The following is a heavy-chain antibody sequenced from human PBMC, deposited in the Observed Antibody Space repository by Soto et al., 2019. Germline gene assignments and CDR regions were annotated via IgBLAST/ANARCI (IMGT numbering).Heavy chain of an antibody. CDR3: ARDGGVVRGVKGDYFDY. V-gene: IGHV4-31*03. D-gene: IGHD3-10*01. Sequence: PSETLSLTCTVSGGSISSGGYYWSWIRQHPGKGLEWIGYIYYSGSTYYNPSLKSRVTISVDTSKNQFSLKLSSVTAADTAVYYCARDGGVVRGVKGDYFDYWGQGTLVTVSS. CDR1: GGSISSGGYY. J-gene: IGHJ4*02. CDR2: IYYSGST.